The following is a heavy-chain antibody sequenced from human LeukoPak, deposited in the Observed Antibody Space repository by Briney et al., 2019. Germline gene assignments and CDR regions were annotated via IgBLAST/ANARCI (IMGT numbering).Heavy chain of an antibody. V-gene: IGHV3-7*01. D-gene: IGHD6-13*01. CDR2: IQQGGSHK. CDR3: ARAPIDSNSWYHAFDI. CDR1: GFTFSSYW. J-gene: IGHJ3*02. Sequence: GGSLRLSCAASGFTFSSYWMGWVRQSPAKGLEWVASIQQGGSHKYYVDSVKGRFTISRDNAKNSLFLQMDSLRAGDTAVYYCARAPIDSNSWYHAFDIWGQGTMVTVSS.